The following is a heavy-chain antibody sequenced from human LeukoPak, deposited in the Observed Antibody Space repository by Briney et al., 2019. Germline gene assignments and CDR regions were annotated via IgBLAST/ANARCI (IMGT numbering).Heavy chain of an antibody. CDR2: INPNSGGT. CDR1: GYTFTGYY. V-gene: IGHV1-2*06. D-gene: IGHD2-2*01. J-gene: IGHJ4*02. Sequence: ASVKVSCKASGYTFTGYYMHWVRQAPGQGLEWMGRINPNSGGTNYAQKFQGRVTMTRDTSISAAYMELSRLRSDDTAVYYCARENIVVVPAALGYWGQGTLVTVSS. CDR3: ARENIVVVPAALGY.